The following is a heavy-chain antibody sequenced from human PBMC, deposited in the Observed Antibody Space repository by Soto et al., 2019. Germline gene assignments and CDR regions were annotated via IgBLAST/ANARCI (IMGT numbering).Heavy chain of an antibody. Sequence: PSETLSLTCTVSGGSISSYHCYWIRQPPGKGLEWIGNIYNSGSTYYNPSLKSRVAMSVDTSSNQFSLSLSSVTAADTAVYYCERVISEDRSTISGVVIGTLDVWGQGTTVTVSS. CDR3: ERVISEDRSTISGVVIGTLDV. V-gene: IGHV4-59*12. CDR1: GGSISSYH. J-gene: IGHJ6*02. CDR2: IYNSGST. D-gene: IGHD3-3*01.